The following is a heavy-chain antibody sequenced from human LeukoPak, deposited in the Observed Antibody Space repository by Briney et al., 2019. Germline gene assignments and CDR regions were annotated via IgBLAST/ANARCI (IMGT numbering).Heavy chain of an antibody. V-gene: IGHV3-48*03. J-gene: IGHJ6*03. CDR3: ARRIAVAGRAYYYYYMDV. D-gene: IGHD6-19*01. CDR1: GFTFSSYE. Sequence: GGSLRLSCAASGFTFSSYEMNWVRQAPGKGLEWVSYISSSGSTIYYADSVKGRFTISRDNAKNSLYLQMNSLRAEDTAVYYCARRIAVAGRAYYYYYMDVWGKGTTVTISS. CDR2: ISSSGSTI.